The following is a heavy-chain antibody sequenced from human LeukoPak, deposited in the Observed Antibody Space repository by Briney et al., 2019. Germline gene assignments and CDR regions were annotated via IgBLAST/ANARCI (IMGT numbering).Heavy chain of an antibody. CDR1: GGSISSGDYY. CDR2: IYYSGCT. V-gene: IGHV4-30-4*08. Sequence: PSQTLSLTCTVSGGSISSGDYYWRWIRQPPGKGLEWIGYIYYSGCTYYNPSLKSRVTISVDTSKNQFSLKLSSVTAADTAVYYCARGVDIVVVPAAISGSVSWFDPWGQGTLVTVSS. J-gene: IGHJ5*02. CDR3: ARGVDIVVVPAAISGSVSWFDP. D-gene: IGHD2-2*02.